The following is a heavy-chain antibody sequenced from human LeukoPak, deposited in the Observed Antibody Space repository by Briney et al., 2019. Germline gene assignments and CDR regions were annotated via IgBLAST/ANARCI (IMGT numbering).Heavy chain of an antibody. V-gene: IGHV1-3*01. D-gene: IGHD2-21*02. Sequence: ASVKVSCKASGYTFTSYAMHWVRQAPGQRLEWMGWINAGNGNTKYSQKFQGRVTITRDTSASTAYMELRSLRSDDTAVYYCARDLKFYCGGDCSYTHFGYWGQGTLVTVSS. CDR3: ARDLKFYCGGDCSYTHFGY. J-gene: IGHJ4*02. CDR1: GYTFTSYA. CDR2: INAGNGNT.